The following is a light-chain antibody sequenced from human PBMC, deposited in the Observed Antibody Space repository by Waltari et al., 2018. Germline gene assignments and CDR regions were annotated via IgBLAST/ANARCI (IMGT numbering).Light chain of an antibody. J-gene: IGKJ2*01. V-gene: IGKV4-1*01. CDR2: GAS. CDR3: QQYYESPYT. Sequence: DIVMTQSPDSLAVSLGERASINCKSSQSVLYSSNNYHDLAWYQQKRGQPPQLLIYGASTLESGVPYRFGCSGSGTHFTLTISSLQAEDVAVYYCQQYYESPYTFGQGTKLEIK. CDR1: QSVLYSSNNYHD.